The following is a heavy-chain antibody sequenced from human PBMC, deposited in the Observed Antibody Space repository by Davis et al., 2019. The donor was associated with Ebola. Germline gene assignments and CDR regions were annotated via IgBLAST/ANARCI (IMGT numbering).Heavy chain of an antibody. CDR1: GYTFTRYD. J-gene: IGHJ4*02. D-gene: IGHD6-13*01. Sequence: ASVPVPCQASGYTFTRYDINWVRQATGQGLEWMGWMNPNSGNTGYAQKFQGRVTMTRNTSISTAYMELSSLRSEDTAVYYCARGHIAARGWGQGTLVTVSS. CDR3: ARGHIAARG. CDR2: MNPNSGNT. V-gene: IGHV1-8*01.